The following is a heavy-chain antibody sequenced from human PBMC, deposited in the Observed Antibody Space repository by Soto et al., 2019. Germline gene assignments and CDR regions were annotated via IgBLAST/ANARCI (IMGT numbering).Heavy chain of an antibody. CDR3: ARAITMMFLAPAY. V-gene: IGHV1-18*01. Sequence: QVNLVQSGAEVRKPGASVKVSCKASGYSFTNYPMAWVRRAPGQGLEWMGWISAYSGDTNYAQKCKGRVTMTRDTSTTTAYLELRSLRSDDTAVYYCARAITMMFLAPAYWGQGTLVTVSS. CDR1: GYSFTNYP. J-gene: IGHJ4*02. D-gene: IGHD3-22*01. CDR2: ISAYSGDT.